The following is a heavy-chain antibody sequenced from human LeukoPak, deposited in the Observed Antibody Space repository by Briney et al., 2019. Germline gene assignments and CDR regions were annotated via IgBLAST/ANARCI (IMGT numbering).Heavy chain of an antibody. D-gene: IGHD2-21*02. Sequence: ASMKVSCKASGYTFIGYYMHWVRQAPGQGLEWMGWIDPNIGDTNYAQNFQGRVTMTRDTSIRTAYMELTSLRSDDTALYYCARGPSSTVTAGYFDYWGQGTLVTVSS. CDR2: IDPNIGDT. CDR1: GYTFIGYY. CDR3: ARGPSSTVTAGYFDY. V-gene: IGHV1-2*02. J-gene: IGHJ4*02.